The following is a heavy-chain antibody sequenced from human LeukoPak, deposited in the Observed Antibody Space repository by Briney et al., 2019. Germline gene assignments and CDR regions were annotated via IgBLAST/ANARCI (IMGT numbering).Heavy chain of an antibody. J-gene: IGHJ4*02. CDR2: ISYDGSNK. Sequence: GGSLRLPCAASGFTFSSYAMHWVRQAPGKGLEWVAVISYDGSNKYYADSVKGRFTISRDNSKNTLYLQMNSLRAEDTAVYYCARDRLRYCSSTSCPLGYWGQGTLVTVSS. V-gene: IGHV3-30*04. CDR3: ARDRLRYCSSTSCPLGY. D-gene: IGHD2-2*01. CDR1: GFTFSSYA.